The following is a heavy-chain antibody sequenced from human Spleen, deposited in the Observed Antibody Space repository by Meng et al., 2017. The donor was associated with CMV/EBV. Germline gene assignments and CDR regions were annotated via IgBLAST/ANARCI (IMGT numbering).Heavy chain of an antibody. CDR2: IYSGGST. CDR3: ARTYCGGDCYFPPGWFDP. Sequence: VTVRSNYMGGGRQAPGKGLEWVSVIYSGGSTYYADSVKGRFTISRDNSKNTLYLQMNSLRAEDTAVYYCARTYCGGDCYFPPGWFDPWGQGTLVTVSS. J-gene: IGHJ5*02. D-gene: IGHD2-21*01. V-gene: IGHV3-66*02. CDR1: VTVRSNY.